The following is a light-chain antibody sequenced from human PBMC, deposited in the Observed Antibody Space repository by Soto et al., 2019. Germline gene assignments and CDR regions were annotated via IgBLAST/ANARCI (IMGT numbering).Light chain of an antibody. CDR1: SSDVGGYDY. CDR3: SSYTRSSISL. CDR2: DVI. Sequence: QSALTQPASVSGSPGQSITISCTGTSSDVGGYDYVSWYQQHPGKAPTLLIYDVINRPSGVSFRFSGSKSGNTASLTISGLQAEDEAEYYCSSYTRSSISLFGTGTKLPS. V-gene: IGLV2-14*01. J-gene: IGLJ1*01.